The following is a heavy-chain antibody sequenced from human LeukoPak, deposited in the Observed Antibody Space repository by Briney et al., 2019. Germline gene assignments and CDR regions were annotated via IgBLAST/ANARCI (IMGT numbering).Heavy chain of an antibody. D-gene: IGHD5-18*01. J-gene: IGHJ4*02. CDR3: AKELVGRTDMPAYFDC. V-gene: IGHV3-23*01. Sequence: PGGSRRLSGAAPGFTFGNYGRSGVGQPQGKGLRWVSGISGRGGSTYNEDSVKGRFTISRDNSKNTLFLQMNSLRAEDTALYYCAKELVGRTDMPAYFDCWGQGTLVTVSS. CDR2: ISGRGGST. CDR1: GFTFGNYG.